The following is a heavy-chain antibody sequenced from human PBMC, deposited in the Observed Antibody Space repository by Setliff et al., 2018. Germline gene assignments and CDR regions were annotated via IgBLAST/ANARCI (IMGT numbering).Heavy chain of an antibody. J-gene: IGHJ6*03. D-gene: IGHD3-9*01. CDR1: GGTFSSYA. CDR2: IIPIFGTA. CDR3: ARGRTDYDILTGYNLNYYYYMDV. Sequence: SVKVSCKASGGTFSSYATSWVRQAPGQGLEWMGGIIPIFGTANYAQKFQGRVTITTDESTSTAYMELSSLRSEDTAVYYCARGRTDYDILTGYNLNYYYYMDVW. V-gene: IGHV1-69*05.